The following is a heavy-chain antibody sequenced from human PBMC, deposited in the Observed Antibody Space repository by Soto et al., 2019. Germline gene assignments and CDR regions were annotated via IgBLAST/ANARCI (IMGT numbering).Heavy chain of an antibody. J-gene: IGHJ4*02. V-gene: IGHV4-34*01. D-gene: IGHD3-10*01. CDR2: INHSGST. Sequence: QVQLQQWGAGLLKPSETLSLTCAVYGGSLSGYYWSWIRQPPGKGLEWIGEINHSGSTNYNPSLKSRVTISVDTSKNQFSLKLSSVTAADTAVYYCARAVRRRITMVRGVIITGTYFDYWGQGTLVTVSS. CDR3: ARAVRRRITMVRGVIITGTYFDY. CDR1: GGSLSGYY.